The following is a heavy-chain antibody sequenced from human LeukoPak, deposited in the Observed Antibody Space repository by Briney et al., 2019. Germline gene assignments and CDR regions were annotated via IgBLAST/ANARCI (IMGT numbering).Heavy chain of an antibody. Sequence: SETLSLTCAVYGGSFSDYYWTWIRQPPGKGLEWIGEINHSGSTNYNTSLKSRVTISVDTSKKQFFLRLSSVTAADTAVYYCAKGHRYSSGWYWSHWFDPWGQGTLVTVSS. D-gene: IGHD6-19*01. J-gene: IGHJ5*02. V-gene: IGHV4-34*01. CDR3: AKGHRYSSGWYWSHWFDP. CDR1: GGSFSDYY. CDR2: INHSGST.